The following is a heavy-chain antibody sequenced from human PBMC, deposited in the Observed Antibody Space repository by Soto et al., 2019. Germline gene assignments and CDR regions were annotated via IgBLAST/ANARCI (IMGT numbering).Heavy chain of an antibody. J-gene: IGHJ6*02. V-gene: IGHV1-3*01. D-gene: IGHD3-3*01. CDR3: ARDVGPQYYDSWSGYYYYYYGMDV. Sequence: XSVKVSFKAFGYPFTSYAMHWVRQAPGQRLEWMGWINAGNGNTKYSQKFQGRVTITRDTSASTAYMELSSLRSEDTAVYYCARDVGPQYYDSWSGYYYYYYGMDVWGQGTTVTVSS. CDR2: INAGNGNT. CDR1: GYPFTSYA.